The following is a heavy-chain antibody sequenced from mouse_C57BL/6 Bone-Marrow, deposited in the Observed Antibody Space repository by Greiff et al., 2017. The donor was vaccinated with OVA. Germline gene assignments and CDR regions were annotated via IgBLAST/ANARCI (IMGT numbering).Heavy chain of an antibody. V-gene: IGHV1-81*01. CDR2: IYPRSGNT. Sequence: QVQLQQSGAELARPGASVKLSCKASGYTFTSYGISWVKQRTGQGLEWIGEIYPRSGNTYYNEKFKGKATLTADKSSSTAYMELRSLTSEDSAVYFCAKGDYYARATGYFDVWGTGTTVTVSS. J-gene: IGHJ1*03. CDR3: AKGDYYARATGYFDV. CDR1: GYTFTSYG. D-gene: IGHD1-1*01.